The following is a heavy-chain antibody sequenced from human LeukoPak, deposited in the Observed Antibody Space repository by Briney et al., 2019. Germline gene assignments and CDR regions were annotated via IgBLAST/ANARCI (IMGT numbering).Heavy chain of an antibody. Sequence: EASVKVSCKASGYTFTAYYIHWVRQAPGQGLEWMGWINPNSGGTNYAQRFQGRVTMTRDTSISTAYMELSRLRSDDAAVYSCAKIPYSGPTESDHWGQGTLVTVSS. CDR1: GYTFTAYY. CDR3: AKIPYSGPTESDH. J-gene: IGHJ4*02. CDR2: INPNSGGT. D-gene: IGHD1-26*01. V-gene: IGHV1-2*02.